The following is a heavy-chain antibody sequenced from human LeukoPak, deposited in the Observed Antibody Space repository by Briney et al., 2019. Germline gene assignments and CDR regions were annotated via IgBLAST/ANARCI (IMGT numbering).Heavy chain of an antibody. V-gene: IGHV1-2*02. CDR2: INPNSGGT. D-gene: IGHD3-22*01. J-gene: IGHJ4*02. Sequence: ASVKVSCKASGYTFTGYYMHWVRQAPGQGLEWMGWINPNSGGTNYAQRFQGRVTMTRDTSISTAYMELSRLRSDDTAVYYCATAGGIGRDSSGFPDCWGQGTLVTVSS. CDR1: GYTFTGYY. CDR3: ATAGGIGRDSSGFPDC.